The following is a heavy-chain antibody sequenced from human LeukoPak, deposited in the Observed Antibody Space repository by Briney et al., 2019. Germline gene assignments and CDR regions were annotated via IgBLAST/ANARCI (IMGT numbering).Heavy chain of an antibody. CDR3: ARVRGPGDY. J-gene: IGHJ4*02. CDR1: GGSISSSYYY. CDR2: IYSGGST. D-gene: IGHD4-17*01. Sequence: ETLSLTCTVSGGSISSSYYYMSWVRQAPGKGLEWVSVIYSGGSTYYADSVKGRFTISRDNSKNTLYLQMNSLRAEDTAVYYCARVRGPGDYWGQGTLVTVSS. V-gene: IGHV3-66*01.